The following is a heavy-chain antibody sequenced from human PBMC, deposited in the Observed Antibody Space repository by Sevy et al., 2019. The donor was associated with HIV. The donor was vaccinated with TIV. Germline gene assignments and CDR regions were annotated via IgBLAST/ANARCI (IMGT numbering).Heavy chain of an antibody. CDR3: ARGIDAVRYFDWSYYYGMDV. D-gene: IGHD3-9*01. CDR2: ISAYNGNT. CDR1: GYTFTSYG. Sequence: ASVKVSCKASGYTFTSYGISWVRQAPGQGLEWMGWISAYNGNTNYAQKLQGRVTMTTDTSTSTAYMEVRSLRSDDTAVYYCARGIDAVRYFDWSYYYGMDVWGQGTTVTVSS. V-gene: IGHV1-18*01. J-gene: IGHJ6*02.